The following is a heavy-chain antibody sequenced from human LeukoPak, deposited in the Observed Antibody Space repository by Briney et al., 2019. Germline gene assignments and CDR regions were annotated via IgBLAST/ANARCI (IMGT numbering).Heavy chain of an antibody. CDR2: IKEDGREK. Sequence: GGSLRLSCATSGFTFSSSWMSWVRQAPGKGLECVANIKEDGREKYYVDSVKGRFTISRDNAKNSLYLQMSSLRAEGTAVYYCARGGRPDYWGQGTLVTVSS. V-gene: IGHV3-7*01. J-gene: IGHJ4*02. CDR1: GFTFSSSW. D-gene: IGHD3-10*01. CDR3: ARGGRPDY.